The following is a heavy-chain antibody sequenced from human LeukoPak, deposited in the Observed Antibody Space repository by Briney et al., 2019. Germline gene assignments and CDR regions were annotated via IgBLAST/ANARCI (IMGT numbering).Heavy chain of an antibody. CDR3: AELGITMIGGV. CDR2: ISSSGSTI. V-gene: IGHV3-48*03. D-gene: IGHD3-10*02. CDR1: GFTFSSYE. Sequence: AGGSLRLSCAASGFTFSSYEMNWVRQAPGKGLEWVSYISSSGSTIYYADSVKGRFTTSRDNAKNSLYLQMNSLRAEDTAVYYCAELGITMIGGVWGKGTTVTISS. J-gene: IGHJ6*04.